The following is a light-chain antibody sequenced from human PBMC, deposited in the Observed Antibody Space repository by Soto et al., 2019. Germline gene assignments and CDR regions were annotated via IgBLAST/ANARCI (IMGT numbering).Light chain of an antibody. Sequence: EIVLTQSPGTLSLSPVERATLSCMASQSVSSSHLAWYQQMPGQAPRLLIFGASNRATGIPDRFSGSGSGTDFTLTISRLEPEDFAVYYCQQYGSSPWTFGQGTKVDIK. J-gene: IGKJ1*01. CDR3: QQYGSSPWT. CDR1: QSVSSSH. CDR2: GAS. V-gene: IGKV3-20*01.